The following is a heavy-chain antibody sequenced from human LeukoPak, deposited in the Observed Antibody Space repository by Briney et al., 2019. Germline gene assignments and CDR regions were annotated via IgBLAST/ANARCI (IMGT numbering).Heavy chain of an antibody. D-gene: IGHD2-2*01. J-gene: IGHJ3*02. CDR2: INRDGSEK. CDR3: ARDSGYCDSSSCFDVFDI. CDR1: GFTFSSNW. Sequence: GGSLRLSCAASGFTFSSNWMTWVRQAPGKGLEWVANINRDGSEKNCVDSVKGRFTISRDNAKNSLYLQMNSLRAEDTAVYYCARDSGYCDSSSCFDVFDILGQGTMVTVSS. V-gene: IGHV3-7*04.